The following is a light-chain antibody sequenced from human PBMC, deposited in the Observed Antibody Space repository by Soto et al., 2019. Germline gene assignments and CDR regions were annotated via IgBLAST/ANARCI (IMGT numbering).Light chain of an antibody. V-gene: IGKV4-1*01. J-gene: IGKJ1*01. CDR2: WAS. Sequence: DIVMTQSPDSLAVSLGERATINCKSSQSVLYSSNNKNYLAWYQQKPGQPPKLLIYWASTRESGVPDRFSGSGSGTDFTLTISSLQAEDVAVYYCQKYYSTPRTFGQGTQVEIK. CDR3: QKYYSTPRT. CDR1: QSVLYSSNNKNY.